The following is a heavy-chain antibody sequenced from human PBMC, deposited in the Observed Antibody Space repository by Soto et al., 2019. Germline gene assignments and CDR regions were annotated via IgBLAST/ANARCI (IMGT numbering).Heavy chain of an antibody. J-gene: IGHJ4*02. Sequence: ASVKVSCKASGYTFTGYDINWVRQATGQGLEWMGWMNPNSGNTGYAQKFQGRVTMTRDTSASTAYMELSSLRSEDTAVYYCARVGTKYYFDYWGQGTLVTVSS. D-gene: IGHD1-26*01. CDR2: MNPNSGNT. V-gene: IGHV1-8*01. CDR1: GYTFTGYD. CDR3: ARVGTKYYFDY.